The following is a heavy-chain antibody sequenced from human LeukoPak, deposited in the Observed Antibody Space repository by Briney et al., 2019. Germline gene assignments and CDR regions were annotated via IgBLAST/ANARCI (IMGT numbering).Heavy chain of an antibody. J-gene: IGHJ4*02. CDR2: IYYSGST. V-gene: IGHV4-59*12. CDR3: ATSIAVAGVFDY. Sequence: SETLSLTCTVSGGSISSYYWSWIRQPPGKGLEWIGYIYYSGSTNYNPSLKSRVTISVDTSKNQFSLKLSSVTAADTAVYYCATSIAVAGVFDYWGQGTLVTVSS. CDR1: GGSISSYY. D-gene: IGHD6-19*01.